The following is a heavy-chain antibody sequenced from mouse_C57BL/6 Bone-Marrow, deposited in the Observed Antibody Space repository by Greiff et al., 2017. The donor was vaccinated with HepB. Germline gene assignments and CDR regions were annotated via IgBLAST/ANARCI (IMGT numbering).Heavy chain of an antibody. V-gene: IGHV5-9-1*02. CDR3: TRDKGAARYYAMDY. J-gene: IGHJ4*01. CDR1: GFTFSSYA. D-gene: IGHD6-1*01. CDR2: ISSGGDYI. Sequence: VESGEGLVKPGGSLKLSCAASGFTFSSYAMSWVRQTPEKRLEWVAYISSGGDYIYYADTVKGRFTISRDNARNTLYLQMSSLKSEDTAMYYCTRDKGAARYYAMDYWGQGTSVTVSS.